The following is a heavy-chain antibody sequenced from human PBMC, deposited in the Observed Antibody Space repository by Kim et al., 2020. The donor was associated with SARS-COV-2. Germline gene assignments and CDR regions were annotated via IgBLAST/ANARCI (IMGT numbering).Heavy chain of an antibody. V-gene: IGHV5-51*01. CDR3: ARHGSGWYRYYFDY. Sequence: PSFQGQVTISADKSISTAYLQWSSLKASDTAMYYCARHGSGWYRYYFDYWGQGTLVTVSS. D-gene: IGHD6-19*01. J-gene: IGHJ4*02.